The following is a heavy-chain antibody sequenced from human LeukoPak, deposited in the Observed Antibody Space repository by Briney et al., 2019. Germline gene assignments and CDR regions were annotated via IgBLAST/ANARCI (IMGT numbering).Heavy chain of an antibody. CDR3: ARAYTSWSFDY. Sequence: SSETLSLTCTVSGVSITTYYWSWVRQPPGKGLEWIGFIYYTANTNYNPSLKSRVTISVDTSKNHFSLKLSSVTAADTAVYYCARAYTSWSFDYWGQGTLVTVSS. V-gene: IGHV4-59*01. CDR1: GVSITTYY. J-gene: IGHJ4*02. CDR2: IYYTANT. D-gene: IGHD2-2*02.